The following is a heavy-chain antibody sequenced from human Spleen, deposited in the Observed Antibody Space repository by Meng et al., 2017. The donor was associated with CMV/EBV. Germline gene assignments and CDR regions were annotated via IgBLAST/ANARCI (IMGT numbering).Heavy chain of an antibody. D-gene: IGHD5-18*01. Sequence: SASGGSISRSAYYWGWIRQHPGKGLEWIRSIYYSGSTYYNPSLEDRVTISVDTSKNQFSLNLSSVTAADTAVFYCARLEYSTSALDLWGQGSLVTVSS. V-gene: IGHV4-39*01. CDR1: GGSISRSAYY. J-gene: IGHJ4*02. CDR2: IYYSGST. CDR3: ARLEYSTSALDL.